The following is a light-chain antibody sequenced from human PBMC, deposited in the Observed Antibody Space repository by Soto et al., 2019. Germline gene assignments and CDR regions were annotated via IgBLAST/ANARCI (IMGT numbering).Light chain of an antibody. Sequence: QSVLTQPASASGSPGQPVTISCTGTSSDVGGYDYVSWYQQHPGKAPKLMIYEVTKRPSGVPDRFSGSKSGNTASLTVSGLQAEDEVDYYCSSYAGSNNFVVFGSGTKVTVL. J-gene: IGLJ1*01. CDR2: EVT. CDR3: SSYAGSNNFVV. CDR1: SSDVGGYDY. V-gene: IGLV2-8*01.